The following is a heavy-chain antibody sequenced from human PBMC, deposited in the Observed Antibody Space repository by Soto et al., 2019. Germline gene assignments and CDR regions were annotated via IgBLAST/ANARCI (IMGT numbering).Heavy chain of an antibody. CDR3: ARVYTVTPNYYYYYYGMDV. Sequence: GGSLRLSCAASGFTFSSYAMHWVRQAPGKGLEWVAVISYDGSNKYYADSVKGRFTISRDNSKNTLYLQMNSLRAEDTAVYYCARVYTVTPNYYYYYYGMDVWGQGTTVTVSS. J-gene: IGHJ6*02. CDR1: GFTFSSYA. V-gene: IGHV3-30-3*01. D-gene: IGHD4-17*01. CDR2: ISYDGSNK.